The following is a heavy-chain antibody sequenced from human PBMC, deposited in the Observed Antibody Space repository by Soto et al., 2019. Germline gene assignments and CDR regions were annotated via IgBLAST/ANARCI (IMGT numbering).Heavy chain of an antibody. CDR3: ARGGYGDYGDTLFDY. D-gene: IGHD4-17*01. Sequence: ESGGGLVQPGGSLRLSCAASGFTFSSYDMHWVRQATGKGLEWVSAIGTAGDTYYPGSVKGRFTISRENAKNSLYLQMNSLRAGDTAVYYCARGGYGDYGDTLFDYWGQGTLVTVSS. CDR1: GFTFSSYD. CDR2: IGTAGDT. J-gene: IGHJ4*02. V-gene: IGHV3-13*01.